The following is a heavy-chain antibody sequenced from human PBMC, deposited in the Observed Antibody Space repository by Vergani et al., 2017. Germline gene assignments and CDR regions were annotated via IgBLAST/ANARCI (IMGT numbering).Heavy chain of an antibody. Sequence: QVQLQESGPGLVKPSQTLSLTCTVSGGSISSDNLYWHWLRQPAGKGLEWIGRFYSSGIYNYNPSRKSRVSMSLDTSKNQFSLPLTSVTAADSATDYCASDRRFRGSYFHLGLRGQGALVNVSS. D-gene: IGHD1-26*01. CDR3: ASDRRFRGSYFHLGL. V-gene: IGHV4-61*02. J-gene: IGHJ4*02. CDR2: FYSSGIY. CDR1: GGSISSDNLY.